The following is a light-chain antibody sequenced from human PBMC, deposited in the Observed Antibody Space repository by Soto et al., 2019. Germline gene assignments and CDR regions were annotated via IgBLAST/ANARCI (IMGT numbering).Light chain of an antibody. CDR1: QSITSRL. V-gene: IGKV3-20*01. CDR3: QQYGTSPPT. Sequence: EIVLTQSPGTLSLSPGERATLSCRASQSITSRLLAWYQQKPGQAPRLLIYGASSRATGIPDRFSGGGSGTDFTLTISRLEPEDFAVYCCQQYGTSPPTFGPGTKVDIK. CDR2: GAS. J-gene: IGKJ3*01.